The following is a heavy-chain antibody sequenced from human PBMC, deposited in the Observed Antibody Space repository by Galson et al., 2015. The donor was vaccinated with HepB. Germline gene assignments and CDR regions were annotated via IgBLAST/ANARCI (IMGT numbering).Heavy chain of an antibody. J-gene: IGHJ6*03. CDR3: ASSTWIQNPYYYYYMDV. CDR2: IIPIFGTA. D-gene: IGHD5-18*01. CDR1: GGTFSSYA. Sequence: SCKASGGTFSSYAISWVRQAPGQGLEWMGGIIPIFGTANYAQKFQGRVTITADESTSTAYMELSSLRSEDTAVCYCASSTWIQNPYYYYYMDVWGKGTTVTVSS. V-gene: IGHV1-69*01.